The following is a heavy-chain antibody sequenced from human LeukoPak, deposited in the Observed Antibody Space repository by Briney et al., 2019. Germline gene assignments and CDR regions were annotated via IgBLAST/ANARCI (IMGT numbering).Heavy chain of an antibody. CDR3: ARPYSSGWDYFDY. CDR1: GFTFSSHN. CDR2: IGSSSSHI. D-gene: IGHD6-19*01. V-gene: IGHV3-48*01. Sequence: PGGSLRLSCAASGFTFSSHNMNWVRQAPGMGLEWVSYIGSSSSHIYYADSVKGRFTISRDNAKNSLYLQMNSLRAEDTAVYYCARPYSSGWDYFDYWGQGTLVTVSS. J-gene: IGHJ4*02.